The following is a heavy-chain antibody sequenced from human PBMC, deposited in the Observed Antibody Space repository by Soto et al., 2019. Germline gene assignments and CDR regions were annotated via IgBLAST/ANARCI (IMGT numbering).Heavy chain of an antibody. J-gene: IGHJ5*02. Sequence: QVQLQESGPGLVKPSQTLSLTCTVSGASISSGDYYWSWIRQPPGKGLEWIGYIYYSGSPYYNPSLKSRVTISVDTSKNQFSLKLTSVTAADTAVYYCARELLINTWFDPWGQGTLVTVSS. D-gene: IGHD2-8*01. CDR2: IYYSGSP. CDR3: ARELLINTWFDP. V-gene: IGHV4-30-4*01. CDR1: GASISSGDYY.